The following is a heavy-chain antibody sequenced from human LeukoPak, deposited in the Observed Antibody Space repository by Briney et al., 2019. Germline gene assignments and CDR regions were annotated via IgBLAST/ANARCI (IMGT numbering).Heavy chain of an antibody. CDR3: ARITSTSYYFHFMDV. V-gene: IGHV3-21*06. CDR2: ISRGSSDI. Sequence: GGSLRLSCAASGFTIADYTINWFRQAPGKGLEWVSYISRGSSDIYYADSVKGRFTIFRDNGKNSLFLEMNGLRVEDTGVYYCARITSTSYYFHFMDVWGKGTTVIVSS. D-gene: IGHD2-2*01. J-gene: IGHJ6*03. CDR1: GFTIADYT.